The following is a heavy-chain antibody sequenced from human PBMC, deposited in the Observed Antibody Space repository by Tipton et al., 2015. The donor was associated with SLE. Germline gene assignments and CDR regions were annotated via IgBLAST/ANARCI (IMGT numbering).Heavy chain of an antibody. D-gene: IGHD6-19*01. CDR3: ARATCAARYSSGWYDY. Sequence: QLVQSGPEVKKPGASVKVSCKASGYTFTSYGISWVRQAPGQGLEWMGWISAYNGNTNYAQKIQGRVTMTTDTSTSTAYMELRSLRPVDTAVYYCARATCAARYSSGWYDYWGQGSLVAVSS. V-gene: IGHV1-18*01. CDR2: ISAYNGNT. J-gene: IGHJ4*02. CDR1: GYTFTSYG.